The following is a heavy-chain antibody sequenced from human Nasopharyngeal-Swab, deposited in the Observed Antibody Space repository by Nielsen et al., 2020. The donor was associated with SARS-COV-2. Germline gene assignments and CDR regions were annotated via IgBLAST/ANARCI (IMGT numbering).Heavy chain of an antibody. CDR1: GFTFSSYD. CDR2: IGTAGDT. V-gene: IGHV3-13*01. J-gene: IGHJ6*02. Sequence: GASLKISCAASGFTFSSYDMHWVRQATEKSLEWVSVIGTAGDTYYPSSVKGRFTISRENAKNSLYLQMNSLSAGDTAVYYCARVDNSYGYYYYYGMYFWGQGTTVTVSS. D-gene: IGHD5-18*01. CDR3: ARVDNSYGYYYYYGMYF.